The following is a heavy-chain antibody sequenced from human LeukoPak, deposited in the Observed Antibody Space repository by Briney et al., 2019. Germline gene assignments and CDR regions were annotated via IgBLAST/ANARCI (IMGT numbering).Heavy chain of an antibody. J-gene: IGHJ6*03. CDR3: AKDTPRGGGPGTPNYYYYMDV. D-gene: IGHD2-15*01. V-gene: IGHV3-23*01. CDR1: GFTFSSYA. Sequence: PGGSLRLSCAASGFTFSSYAMSWVRQAPGKGLEWVSAISGSADSTYYADSVKGRFTISRDNSKNTLYLQMNSLRAEDTAVYYCAKDTPRGGGPGTPNYYYYMDVWGKGTTVTVSS. CDR2: ISGSADST.